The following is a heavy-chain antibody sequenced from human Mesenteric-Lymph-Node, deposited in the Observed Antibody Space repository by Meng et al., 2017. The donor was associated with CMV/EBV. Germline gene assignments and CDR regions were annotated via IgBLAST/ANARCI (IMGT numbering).Heavy chain of an antibody. CDR1: GYSSSIYW. D-gene: IGHD3-3*01. V-gene: IGHV5-10-1*01. CDR2: IAPSHSYT. Sequence: SCKGCGYSSSIYWITWVRQMPGKGLEWMGNIAPSHSYTNYSPSFQGHVTISADKSISTAYLQWSSLNSSDTAMYYCARHRGYDFDYWGQGTLVTVSS. CDR3: ARHRGYDFDY. J-gene: IGHJ4*02.